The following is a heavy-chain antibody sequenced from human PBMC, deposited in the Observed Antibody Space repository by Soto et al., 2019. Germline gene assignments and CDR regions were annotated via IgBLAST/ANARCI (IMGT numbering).Heavy chain of an antibody. CDR1: GGSFSGYY. CDR2: INHSGST. Sequence: QVQLQQWGAGLLKPSETLSLTCAVYGGSFSGYYWSWIRQPPGKGLEWIGEINHSGSTNYNPSLKNRVTISVDTSKNQFSLKLSSVTAADTAVYYCARVPPPDYYYYGMDVWGQGTTVTVSS. CDR3: ARVPPPDYYYYGMDV. J-gene: IGHJ6*02. V-gene: IGHV4-34*01.